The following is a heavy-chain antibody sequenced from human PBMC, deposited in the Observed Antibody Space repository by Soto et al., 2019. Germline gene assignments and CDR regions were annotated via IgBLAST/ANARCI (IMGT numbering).Heavy chain of an antibody. Sequence: SETLSLACTVSGGSISSSYWRWIRQPPGKGLEWIGYIYYSGSTNYTPSLKSRVTISVDTSKNQFSLKLSSVTAADTAVYYCARADKRGIAAIAYWGQGTLVTVSS. CDR3: ARADKRGIAAIAY. V-gene: IGHV4-59*01. D-gene: IGHD6-13*01. J-gene: IGHJ4*02. CDR2: IYYSGST. CDR1: GGSISSSY.